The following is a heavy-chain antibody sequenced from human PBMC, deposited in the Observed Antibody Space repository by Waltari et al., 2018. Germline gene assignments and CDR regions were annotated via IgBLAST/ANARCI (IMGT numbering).Heavy chain of an antibody. Sequence: QVQLQQSGPGLVRPSETLSITCDVSGYSISSGYYWGWIRQSPEKGLEWIGSIYHSGPTYYNPSLKRRVPISMYTSKIQFALKLFSVTAADTAVYYYARDGDNGGNSWWFDPWGQGTLVTVSS. CDR2: IYHSGPT. D-gene: IGHD2-21*02. J-gene: IGHJ5*02. CDR1: GYSISSGYY. V-gene: IGHV4-38-2*02. CDR3: ARDGDNGGNSWWFDP.